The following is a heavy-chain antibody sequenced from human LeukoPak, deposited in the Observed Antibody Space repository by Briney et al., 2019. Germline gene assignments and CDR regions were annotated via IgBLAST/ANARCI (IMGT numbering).Heavy chain of an antibody. CDR3: AREGSSGSYYYYYYMDV. J-gene: IGHJ6*03. D-gene: IGHD1-26*01. V-gene: IGHV1-18*01. CDR1: GYTFTSYG. CDR2: ISAYNGNT. Sequence: ASVKVSCKASGYTFTSYGISWVRQAPGQGLEWMGWISAYNGNTNYAQKLQGRVTMTTDTSTSTAYMELRSLRSDDTAVYYCAREGSSGSYYYYYYMDVWGKGTTVTISS.